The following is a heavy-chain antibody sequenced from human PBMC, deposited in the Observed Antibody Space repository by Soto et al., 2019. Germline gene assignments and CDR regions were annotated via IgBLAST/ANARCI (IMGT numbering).Heavy chain of an antibody. D-gene: IGHD3-3*01. CDR1: GGSFSGYY. V-gene: IGHV4-34*01. CDR3: ARGRFTIWENWFDP. Sequence: QVQLQQWGAGLLKPSETLSLTCAVYGGSFSGYYWSWIRQPPGKGLEWIGEINHSGSTNYNPSLKSRGTISVDTSKNQFSLKLSSVTAADTAVYYCARGRFTIWENWFDPWGQGTLVTVSS. J-gene: IGHJ5*02. CDR2: INHSGST.